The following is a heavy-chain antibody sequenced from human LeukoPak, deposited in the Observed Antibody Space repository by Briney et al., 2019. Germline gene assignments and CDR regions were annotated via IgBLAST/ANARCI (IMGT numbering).Heavy chain of an antibody. J-gene: IGHJ4*02. Sequence: SETLSLTCTVSGGSISSHYWTWIRQPPGKGLEWIGYIYHSGSTNYNPSLKSRVTISLDTSKSQLSLKLSSVTAADTAVYYCAREGSRWVDFEYWGQGTLVTVSS. CDR1: GGSISSHY. V-gene: IGHV4-59*11. CDR3: AREGSRWVDFEY. D-gene: IGHD1-26*01. CDR2: IYHSGST.